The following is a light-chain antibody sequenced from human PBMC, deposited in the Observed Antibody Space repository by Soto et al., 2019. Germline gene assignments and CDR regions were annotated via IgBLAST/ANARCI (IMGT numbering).Light chain of an antibody. J-gene: IGKJ1*01. CDR3: HQYHSAPQT. V-gene: IGKV4-1*01. CDR2: WAS. CDR1: QSVLYSPNNKNY. Sequence: DIVMTQSPDSLAVSLGERATINCKSSQSVLYSPNNKNYLAWYQQKPGQPPKLLVYWASTRESGVPDRFSGSGSGTDFTLTISSLQAEDAAVYSCHQYHSAPQTVGQGTKVEIK.